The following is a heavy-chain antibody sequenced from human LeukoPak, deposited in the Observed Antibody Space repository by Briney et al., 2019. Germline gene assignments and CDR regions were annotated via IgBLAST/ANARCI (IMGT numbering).Heavy chain of an antibody. CDR1: GGSISSGSYY. D-gene: IGHD1-7*01. J-gene: IGHJ5*02. V-gene: IGHV4-61*02. CDR2: IYTSGST. CDR3: AREGMAGTPTNWFDP. Sequence: SETLSLTCTVSGGSISSGSYYWSWTRQPAGKGLEWIGRIYTSGSTNYNPSLKSRVTISVDTSKNQFSLKLSSVTAADTAVYYCAREGMAGTPTNWFDPWGQGTLVTVSS.